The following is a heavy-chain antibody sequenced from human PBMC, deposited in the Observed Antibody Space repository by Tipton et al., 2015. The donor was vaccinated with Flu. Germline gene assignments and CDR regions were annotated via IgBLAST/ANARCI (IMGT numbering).Heavy chain of an antibody. Sequence: TLSLTCAVSGGSISSGPWWNWVRQSPGKGLEWIGEISHAGTTNYSPSLKTRVAMSLDKSRNQFSLRVATVTAADTAVYYCARNRLSSPLKYYGSGMFFDSWGPGTLVTVSS. D-gene: IGHD3-10*01. CDR3: ARNRLSSPLKYYGSGMFFDS. CDR2: ISHAGTT. J-gene: IGHJ4*02. CDR1: GGSISSGPW. V-gene: IGHV4-4*02.